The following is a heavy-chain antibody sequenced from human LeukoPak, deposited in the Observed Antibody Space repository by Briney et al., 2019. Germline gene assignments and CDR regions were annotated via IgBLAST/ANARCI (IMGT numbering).Heavy chain of an antibody. D-gene: IGHD2-15*01. CDR3: ARDHVVDGLVFDY. CDR1: GFTSSSLW. Sequence: GGSLSFYCAASGFTSSSLWMSWLRQAPGKGLELVANINQDGSEKYYVDSVKGRFTISRDNAKNSLLLQMNSLKAEDTATYYCARDHVVDGLVFDYWGQGTLVTVSS. J-gene: IGHJ4*02. CDR2: INQDGSEK. V-gene: IGHV3-7*01.